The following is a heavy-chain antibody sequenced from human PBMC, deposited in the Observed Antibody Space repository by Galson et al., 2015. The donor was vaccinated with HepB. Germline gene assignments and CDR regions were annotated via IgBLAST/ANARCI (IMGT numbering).Heavy chain of an antibody. D-gene: IGHD2-15*01. J-gene: IGHJ6*03. V-gene: IGHV1-3*01. Sequence: SVKVSCKASGYTFTSYAMHWVRQAPGQRLEWVGWINAGNGNAKYSQKFQGRVTITRDTSASTAYMELSSLRSEDTAVYYCARGEGWPPYYYYYYMDVWGKGTTVTVSS. CDR2: INAGNGNA. CDR3: ARGEGWPPYYYYYYMDV. CDR1: GYTFTSYA.